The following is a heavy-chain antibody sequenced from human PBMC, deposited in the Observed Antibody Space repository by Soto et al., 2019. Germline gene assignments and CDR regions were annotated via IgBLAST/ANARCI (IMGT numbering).Heavy chain of an antibody. V-gene: IGHV1-69*01. CDR1: EGTFSSYA. J-gene: IGHJ4*02. D-gene: IGHD3-22*01. Sequence: QVQLVQSGAEVKKPGSSVKVSCKASEGTFSSYAISWVLQAPVQGHEWMGGFIPIFDTTHYAQKFQGSVPITADESRSNDYMDLSSRRCEDTAGYYSATTKDYDDCGGYNPRGGFYYRGYCVQGTTVTVAS. CDR3: ATTKDYDDCGGYNPRGGFYYRGY. CDR2: FIPIFDTT.